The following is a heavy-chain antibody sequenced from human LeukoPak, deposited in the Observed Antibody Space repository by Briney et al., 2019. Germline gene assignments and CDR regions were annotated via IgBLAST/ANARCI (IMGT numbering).Heavy chain of an antibody. CDR1: GGPISSGGYY. CDR2: IYYSGST. J-gene: IGHJ4*02. D-gene: IGHD3-22*01. CDR3: RSSYYDSSGYYDDY. Sequence: PSQTLSLTCTVSGGPISSGGYYWSWIRQHPGKGLEWIGYIYYSGSTYYNPSLKSRVTISVDTSKNQFSLKLSSVTAADTAVYYCRSSYYDSSGYYDDYWGQGTLVTVSS. V-gene: IGHV4-31*03.